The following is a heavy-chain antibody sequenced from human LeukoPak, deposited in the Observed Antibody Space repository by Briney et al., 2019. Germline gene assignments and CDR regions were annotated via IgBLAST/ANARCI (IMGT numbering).Heavy chain of an antibody. Sequence: SETLSLTCTVSGGSISSYYWSWIRQPPGKGLEWVGYIYYSGSTNYNPSLKSRVTISVDTSKNQFSLKLTSLTAADTAVYYCARREQWLVQGAFDIWGQGTMVTVSS. CDR3: ARREQWLVQGAFDI. CDR1: GGSISSYY. CDR2: IYYSGST. J-gene: IGHJ3*02. D-gene: IGHD6-19*01. V-gene: IGHV4-59*08.